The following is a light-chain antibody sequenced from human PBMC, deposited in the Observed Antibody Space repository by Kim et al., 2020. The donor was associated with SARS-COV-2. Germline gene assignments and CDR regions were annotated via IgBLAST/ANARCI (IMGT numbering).Light chain of an antibody. J-gene: IGKJ2*01. V-gene: IGKV1-39*01. CDR3: QQSYKLPYT. CDR1: QSIRNY. CDR2: AAS. Sequence: SASAGDRVTIPCRASQSIRNYLNWYQQKPGKAPKPLIYAASSLQTGVPSRFSGSGSGTDFTLTISSLQPEDCATYYCQQSYKLPYTFGQGTKLEI.